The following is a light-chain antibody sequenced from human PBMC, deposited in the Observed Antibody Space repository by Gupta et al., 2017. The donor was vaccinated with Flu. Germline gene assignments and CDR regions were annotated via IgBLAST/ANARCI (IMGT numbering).Light chain of an antibody. Sequence: EIVMTQSPATLSVSPGERATLSCRASQSVSSNLAWYQQKPGQAPRLLIYDASTRDTGTPARFSGSGSGTEFTLTISSLQSEDSAVYYCQQYSFWWTFGQGTKVEIK. CDR1: QSVSSN. J-gene: IGKJ1*01. CDR2: DAS. CDR3: QQYSFWWT. V-gene: IGKV3-15*01.